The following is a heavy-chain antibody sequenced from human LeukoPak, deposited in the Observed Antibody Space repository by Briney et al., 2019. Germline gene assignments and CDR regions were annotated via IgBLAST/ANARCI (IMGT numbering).Heavy chain of an antibody. J-gene: IGHJ5*02. CDR2: IYTSGST. D-gene: IGHD1-26*01. V-gene: IGHV4-4*09. Sequence: SETLSLTCTVSGGSISSYYWSWIRQPQGKGLEWIGYIYTSGSTNYNPSLKSRVTISVDTSKNQFSLKLSSVTAADTAVYYCARHILGNWFDPWGQGTLVTVSS. CDR1: GGSISSYY. CDR3: ARHILGNWFDP.